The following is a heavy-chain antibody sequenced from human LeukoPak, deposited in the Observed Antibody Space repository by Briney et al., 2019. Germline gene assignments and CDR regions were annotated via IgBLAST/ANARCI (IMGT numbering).Heavy chain of an antibody. D-gene: IGHD3-16*01. CDR3: ARHYGP. Sequence: SQTLSLTCAVSGGSINSDDWWSWVRQSPGKGLEWIGAIYHRSGTPTYNPSLKSRVTISVDTSKNQFSLKLSSVTAADTAVYYCARHYGPWGQGTLVTVSS. CDR2: IYHRSGTP. V-gene: IGHV4-4*02. CDR1: GGSINSDDW. J-gene: IGHJ5*02.